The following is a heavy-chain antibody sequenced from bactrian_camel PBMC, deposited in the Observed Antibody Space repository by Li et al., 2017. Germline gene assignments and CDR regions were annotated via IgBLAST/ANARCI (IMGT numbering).Heavy chain of an antibody. CDR3: ARGPENLWEFGY. V-gene: IGHV3S40*01. J-gene: IGHJ4*01. Sequence: DVQLVESGGGSVQAGGSLRLSCAASGFVFSFHVMTWVRQAPGKGLEWVSRINTGGSSTYYADSVKGRFTISRDNAKNTLYLQMNSLKTEDTAVYYCARGPENLWEFGYWGQGTQVTVS. CDR2: INTGGSST. CDR1: GFVFSFHV.